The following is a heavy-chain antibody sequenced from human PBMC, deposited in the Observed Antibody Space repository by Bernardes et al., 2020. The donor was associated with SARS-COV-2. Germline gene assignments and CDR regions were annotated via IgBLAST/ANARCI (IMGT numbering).Heavy chain of an antibody. CDR2: IKGKIDGGTT. D-gene: IGHD2-8*01. Sequence: GGSLRLSCAASGLTSSYAYIIWVRQAPGKGLEWVGRIKGKIDGGTTDYAAPVEDRFTISRDDSENTLYLQMNNLRTEDTAVYYCTTNGGAHSGNSVLASWGEGNLVTVSS. J-gene: IGHJ5*01. CDR1: GLTSSYAY. V-gene: IGHV3-15*01. CDR3: TTNGGAHSGNSVLAS.